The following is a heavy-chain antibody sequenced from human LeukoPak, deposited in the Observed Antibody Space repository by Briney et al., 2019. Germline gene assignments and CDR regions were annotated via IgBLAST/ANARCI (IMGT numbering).Heavy chain of an antibody. V-gene: IGHV3-74*01. J-gene: IGHJ6*02. Sequence: GGYLRLSCAASGFTFSSYWMHWVCQALGKGLMWVSRINSDGSSTSYADSVKGRFTISRDNAKNTLYLQMNSLRAEDTAVYYCARGIVGATPYYYYGMDVWGQGTTVTVSS. CDR1: GFTFSSYW. CDR2: INSDGSST. D-gene: IGHD1-26*01. CDR3: ARGIVGATPYYYYGMDV.